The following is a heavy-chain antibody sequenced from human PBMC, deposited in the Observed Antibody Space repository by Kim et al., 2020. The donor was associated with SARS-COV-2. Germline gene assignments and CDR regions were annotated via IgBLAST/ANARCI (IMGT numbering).Heavy chain of an antibody. V-gene: IGHV3-30*18. J-gene: IGHJ1*01. CDR1: GFRFSNYG. D-gene: IGHD3-22*01. Sequence: GGSLRLSCAASGFRFSNYGMHWVRQAPGKGLEWVAVISYDGSKKNYADSVKGRFTISRENSKSTLDMQMNSLRTEDTAGYYCANDYYDSSDYLLENVNWGQGTLVTVSS. CDR3: ANDYYDSSDYLLENVN. CDR2: ISYDGSKK.